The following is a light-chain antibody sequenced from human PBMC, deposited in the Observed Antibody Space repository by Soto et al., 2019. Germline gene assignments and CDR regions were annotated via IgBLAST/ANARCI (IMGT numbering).Light chain of an antibody. CDR3: CSHAGTYTAVL. Sequence: QSALTQPRSVSGSPGQSVTISCTGTSSDVGGYNYVSWYQQHPGKAPKFIIYDVSQRPSGVPDRFSGSKSGNTASLTISGLQAEDEADYYCCSHAGTYTAVLFGGGTKLTVL. V-gene: IGLV2-11*01. CDR2: DVS. CDR1: SSDVGGYNY. J-gene: IGLJ2*01.